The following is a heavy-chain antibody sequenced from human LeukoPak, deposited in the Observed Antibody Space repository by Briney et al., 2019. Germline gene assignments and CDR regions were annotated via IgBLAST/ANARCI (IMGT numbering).Heavy chain of an antibody. CDR1: GFSFSTSW. CDR2: IKGDGSEK. CDR3: AKGGGGHFDY. Sequence: GGSPRLSCAASGFSFSTSWMSWVRQAPGKGLEWVANIKGDGSEKQYVDSVMGRFTVSRDNAKNSLYLQMNILRGDDTAVYYCAKGGGGHFDYWGQGTLVTVSS. V-gene: IGHV3-7*05. D-gene: IGHD2-15*01. J-gene: IGHJ4*02.